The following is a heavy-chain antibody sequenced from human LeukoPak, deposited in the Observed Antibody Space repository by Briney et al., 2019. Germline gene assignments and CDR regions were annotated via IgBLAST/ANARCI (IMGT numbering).Heavy chain of an antibody. V-gene: IGHV3-74*01. J-gene: IGHJ4*02. CDR3: ARHLNYYLDY. Sequence: GGSLRLSCAASGFTFSTYWMHWVRQAPGKGLVWVSRISSDGSITGYADSVKGRSTISRDNAKNTLYLQMNSLRAEDTAVYYCARHLNYYLDYWGQGTLVTVSS. CDR1: GFTFSTYW. D-gene: IGHD3-10*01. CDR2: ISSDGSIT.